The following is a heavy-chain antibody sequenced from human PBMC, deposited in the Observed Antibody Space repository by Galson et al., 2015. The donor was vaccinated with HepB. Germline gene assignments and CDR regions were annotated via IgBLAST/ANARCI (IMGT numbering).Heavy chain of an antibody. D-gene: IGHD3-10*01. CDR1: GFTFSSYA. V-gene: IGHV3-23*01. CDR2: ISGSGGST. Sequence: SLRLSCAASGFTFSSYAMSWVRQAPGKGLEWVSAISGSGGSTYYADSVKGRFTISRDNSKNTLYLQMNSLRAEDTAVYYCAKDRDISMVRGVMGWFDPWGQGTLVTVSS. J-gene: IGHJ5*02. CDR3: AKDRDISMVRGVMGWFDP.